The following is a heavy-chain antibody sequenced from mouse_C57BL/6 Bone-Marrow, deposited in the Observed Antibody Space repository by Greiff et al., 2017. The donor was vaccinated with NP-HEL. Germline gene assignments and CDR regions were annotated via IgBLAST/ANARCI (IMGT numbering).Heavy chain of an antibody. Sequence: QVQLKQPGAELVKPGASVKLSCKASGYTFTSYWMHWVKQRPGQGLEWIGMIHPNSGSTNYNEKFKSKATLTVDKSSSTAYMQLSSLTSEDSAVYYCARPSMVTPFAYWGQGTLVTVSA. CDR3: ARPSMVTPFAY. CDR2: IHPNSGST. CDR1: GYTFTSYW. D-gene: IGHD2-2*01. J-gene: IGHJ3*01. V-gene: IGHV1-64*01.